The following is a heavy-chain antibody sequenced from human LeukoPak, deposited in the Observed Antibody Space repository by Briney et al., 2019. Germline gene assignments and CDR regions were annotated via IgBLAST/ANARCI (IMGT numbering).Heavy chain of an antibody. CDR1: GFTFSSYW. CDR2: INSDGSST. CDR3: ARVLTIFGVVTYYFDY. Sequence: GGSLRLSCAASGFTFSSYWMHWVRHAPGKGLVWVSRINSDGSSTSYADSVKGRFTISRDNAKNTLYLQMNSLRAEDTAVYYCARVLTIFGVVTYYFDYWGQGTLVTVSS. D-gene: IGHD3-3*01. V-gene: IGHV3-74*01. J-gene: IGHJ4*02.